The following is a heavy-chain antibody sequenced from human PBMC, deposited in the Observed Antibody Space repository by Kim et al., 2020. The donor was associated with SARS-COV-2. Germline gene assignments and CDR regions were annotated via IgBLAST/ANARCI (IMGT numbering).Heavy chain of an antibody. CDR2: ISYDGSNK. J-gene: IGHJ4*02. CDR3: AKDWGPSIAVACTSHY. Sequence: GGSLRLPCAASGFTFSSYGMHWVRQAPGKGLEWVAVISYDGSNKYYADSVKGRFTISRDNSKNTLYLQMNSLRAEDTAVYYCAKDWGPSIAVACTSHYWGQGTLVTVSS. CDR1: GFTFSSYG. V-gene: IGHV3-30*18. D-gene: IGHD6-19*01.